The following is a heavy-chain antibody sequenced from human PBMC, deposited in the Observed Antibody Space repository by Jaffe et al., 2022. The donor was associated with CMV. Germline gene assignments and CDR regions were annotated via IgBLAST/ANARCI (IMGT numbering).Heavy chain of an antibody. CDR1: GGSISSYY. CDR3: ARLGWSPRGDWFDP. D-gene: IGHD6-19*01. CDR2: IYYSGST. V-gene: IGHV4-59*08. J-gene: IGHJ5*02. Sequence: QVQLQESGPGLVKPSETLSLTCTVSGGSISSYYWSWIRQPPGKGLEWIGYIYYSGSTNYNPSLKSRVTISVDTSKNQFSLKLSSVTAADTAVYYCARLGWSPRGDWFDPWGQGTLVTVSS.